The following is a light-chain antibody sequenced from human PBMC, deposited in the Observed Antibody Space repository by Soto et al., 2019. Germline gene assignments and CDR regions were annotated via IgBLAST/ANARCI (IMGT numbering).Light chain of an antibody. CDR3: SSYAGGNNWV. CDR2: EVN. CDR1: SSDVGTHNY. V-gene: IGLV2-8*01. Sequence: QSALTQPPSASGSPGQSVTISCTGTSSDVGTHNYVSWYQQNPGEAPKLMLYEVNKRPSGVPDRFSGSKSGNTASLTVSGLQAEDEANYYCSSYAGGNNWVFGGGTKLTVL. J-gene: IGLJ3*02.